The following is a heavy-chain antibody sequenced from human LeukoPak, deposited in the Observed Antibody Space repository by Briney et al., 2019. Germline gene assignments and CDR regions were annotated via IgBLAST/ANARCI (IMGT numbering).Heavy chain of an antibody. J-gene: IGHJ5*02. Sequence: PGGSLRLSCAASGFTFSSYAMSWVRQAPGKGLEWVSAISGSGGSTYYADSVKGRFTISRDNSKNTLYLQMNSLRAEDTAVYYCAKDQTIFGVVIIFTGGWFDPWGQGTLVTVS. D-gene: IGHD3-3*01. CDR2: ISGSGGST. V-gene: IGHV3-23*01. CDR3: AKDQTIFGVVIIFTGGWFDP. CDR1: GFTFSSYA.